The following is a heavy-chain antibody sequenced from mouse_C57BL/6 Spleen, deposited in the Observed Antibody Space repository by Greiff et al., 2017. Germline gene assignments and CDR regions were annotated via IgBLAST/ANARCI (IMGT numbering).Heavy chain of an antibody. CDR1: GFTFSDAW. J-gene: IGHJ1*03. CDR2: IRNKANNHAT. D-gene: IGHD1-1*01. CDR3: TSTVVATRYFDV. V-gene: IGHV6-6*01. Sequence: EVMLVESGGGLVQPGGSMKLSCAASGFTFSDAWMDWVRQSPEKGLEWVAEIRNKANNHATYYAESVKGRFTISRDDSKSSVYLQMNSLRAEDTGMYYCTSTVVATRYFDVWGTGTTVTVSS.